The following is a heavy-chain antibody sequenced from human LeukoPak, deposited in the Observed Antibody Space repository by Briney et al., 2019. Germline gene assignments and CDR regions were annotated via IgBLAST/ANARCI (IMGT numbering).Heavy chain of an antibody. Sequence: KPSETLSLACTVSGGSISSGDYYWSWIRQPPGKGLEWIGEINHSGSTNYNPSLKSRVTISVDTSKNQFSLKLSSVTAADTAVYYCARGSLSGPSGSGRYYFDYWGQGTLVPVSS. J-gene: IGHJ4*02. CDR3: ARGSLSGPSGSGRYYFDY. D-gene: IGHD3-10*01. CDR1: GGSISSGDYY. V-gene: IGHV4-39*07. CDR2: INHSGST.